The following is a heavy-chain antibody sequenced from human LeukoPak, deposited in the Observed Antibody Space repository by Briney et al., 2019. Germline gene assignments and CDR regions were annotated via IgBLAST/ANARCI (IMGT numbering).Heavy chain of an antibody. Sequence: GGSLRLSCAASGFTFSSAWMSWVRQAPGKGLEWVGRIKSKTDGGTTDYAAPVKGRFTISRDDSKNTLYPQMNSLKTEDTAVYYCTTTRKKAGTIPYYFDYWGQGTLVTVSS. D-gene: IGHD1-7*01. V-gene: IGHV3-15*01. CDR1: GFTFSSAW. CDR3: TTTRKKAGTIPYYFDY. CDR2: IKSKTDGGTT. J-gene: IGHJ4*02.